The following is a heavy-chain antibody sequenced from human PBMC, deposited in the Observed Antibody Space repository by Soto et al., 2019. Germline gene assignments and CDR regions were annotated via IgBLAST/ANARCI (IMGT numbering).Heavy chain of an antibody. CDR3: ARQGGSGTFYSQIDY. CDR1: GGSISSSTYF. J-gene: IGHJ4*02. Sequence: QLQLQESGPGLVTPSETLSLTCTVSGGSISSSTYFWGWIRQTPGKGLEWIGGIKYSGSTFYNPSLKSRVTISVDTSKNQFSLRLSSVTAADTAVYYCARQGGSGTFYSQIDYWGQGTLVTVSS. V-gene: IGHV4-39*01. CDR2: IKYSGST. D-gene: IGHD3-10*01.